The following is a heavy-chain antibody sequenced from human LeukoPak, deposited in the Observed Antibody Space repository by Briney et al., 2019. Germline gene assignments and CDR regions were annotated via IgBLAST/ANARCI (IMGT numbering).Heavy chain of an antibody. J-gene: IGHJ4*02. D-gene: IGHD3-22*01. CDR2: ISWNSGTI. V-gene: IGHV3-9*01. Sequence: GGSLRLSCAASGFTFEDYAMHWVRQAPGKGLEWVSGISWNSGTIAYADSVKGRFTISRDNAKNSLYLQMNSLRAEDTALYYCAKAQYYYDSSGWGGGAFDYWGQGILVTVSS. CDR3: AKAQYYYDSSGWGGGAFDY. CDR1: GFTFEDYA.